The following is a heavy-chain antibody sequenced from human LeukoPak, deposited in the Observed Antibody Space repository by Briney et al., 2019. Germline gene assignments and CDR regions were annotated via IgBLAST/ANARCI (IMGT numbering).Heavy chain of an antibody. CDR1: GYTFTNYG. CDR2: INPNSGGT. CDR3: ARVEQQWLVPFDY. J-gene: IGHJ4*02. D-gene: IGHD6-19*01. Sequence: ASVKVSCKASGYTFTNYGISWVRQAPGQGLEWMGWINPNSGGTNYAQKFQGRVTMTRDTSISTAYMELSRLRSDDTAVYYCARVEQQWLVPFDYWGQGTLVTVSS. V-gene: IGHV1-2*02.